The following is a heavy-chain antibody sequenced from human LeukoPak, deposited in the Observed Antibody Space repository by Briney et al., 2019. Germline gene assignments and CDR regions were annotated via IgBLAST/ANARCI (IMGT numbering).Heavy chain of an antibody. CDR2: INPNSGGT. CDR1: GYTLTGYY. V-gene: IGHV1-2*02. Sequence: ASVTVSCKASGYTLTGYYMHWVRQAPGQGLEWMGWINPNSGGTNYAQKFQGRVTMTRDTSISTAYMELSRLRSDDTAVYYCARDLKSSITMVRGVIIFDRKWGQGTLVTVSS. CDR3: ARDLKSSITMVRGVIIFDRK. D-gene: IGHD3-10*01. J-gene: IGHJ4*02.